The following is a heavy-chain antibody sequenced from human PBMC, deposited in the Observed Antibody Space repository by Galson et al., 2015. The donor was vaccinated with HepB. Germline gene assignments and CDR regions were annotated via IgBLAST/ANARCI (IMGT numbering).Heavy chain of an antibody. Sequence: SLRLSCAASGFTFSSSAMHWIRQAPGQGPKWVAGISYDGSNKYHADSVKGRFTISRDNSKKTLYLQMNSLRAEDTAVYYCARDPNYYDSSGYSAHYYGMDVWGQGTTVTVSS. CDR3: ARDPNYYDSSGYSAHYYGMDV. V-gene: IGHV3-30-3*01. CDR1: GFTFSSSA. J-gene: IGHJ6*02. D-gene: IGHD3-22*01. CDR2: ISYDGSNK.